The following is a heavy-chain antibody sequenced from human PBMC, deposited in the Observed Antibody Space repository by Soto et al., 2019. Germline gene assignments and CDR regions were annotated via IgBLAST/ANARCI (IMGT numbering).Heavy chain of an antibody. CDR2: IIPIFGTA. CDR3: XXXEGXXMXXXXXXXXXFXX. Sequence: QVQLVQSGAEVKKPGSSVKVSCKASGGTFSSYAISWVRQAPGQGLEWMGGIIPIFGTANYAQKFQGRVTITADESTSTAYMXLXSLRSXDXXXXXXXXXEGXXMXXXXXXXXXFXXXGQGTLVTVSS. V-gene: IGHV1-69*12. CDR1: GGTFSSYA. J-gene: IGHJ5*02.